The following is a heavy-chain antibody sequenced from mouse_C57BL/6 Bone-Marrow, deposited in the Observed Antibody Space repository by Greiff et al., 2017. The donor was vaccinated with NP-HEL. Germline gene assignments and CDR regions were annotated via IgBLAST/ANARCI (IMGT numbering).Heavy chain of an antibody. J-gene: IGHJ2*01. D-gene: IGHD3-2*02. Sequence: VQLQQSGAELAKPGASVKLSCKASGFNIKNTYMHWVKQRPEQGLEWIGRIDPANGNTKYAPKFQGKATITADTSSNTAYLQLSSLTSEDTAIYYCARRQLRQRNYFDYWGQGTTLTVSS. CDR3: ARRQLRQRNYFDY. CDR1: GFNIKNTY. CDR2: IDPANGNT. V-gene: IGHV14-3*01.